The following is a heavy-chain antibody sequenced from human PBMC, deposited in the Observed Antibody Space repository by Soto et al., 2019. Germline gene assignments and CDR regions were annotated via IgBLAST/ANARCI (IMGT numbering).Heavy chain of an antibody. D-gene: IGHD1-26*01. Sequence: EVQLLESGGGLVQPGGSLRLSCAASGFTFSSYAMSWVRQAPGKGLEWVSAISGSGGSTYYADSVKGRFTISRDNSKNPLYLQMNSLSAEDTAVYYCAKDLPHSVLLGARNGAFDIWGQGTMVTVSS. J-gene: IGHJ3*02. CDR3: AKDLPHSVLLGARNGAFDI. V-gene: IGHV3-23*01. CDR2: ISGSGGST. CDR1: GFTFSSYA.